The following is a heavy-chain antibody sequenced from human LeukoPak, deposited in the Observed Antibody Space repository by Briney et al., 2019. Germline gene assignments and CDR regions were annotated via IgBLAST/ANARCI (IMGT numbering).Heavy chain of an antibody. CDR2: IHNSGTT. CDR1: GGSLSSGDYH. Sequence: PSETLSLTCTVSGGSLSSGDYHWAWVRQTPGKGPDWIANIHNSGTTHYNPSLRSRVTISIDTSKNQFSLNLSSVTAADTAVYYCARRPTVAGGGFDSWGQGTLVTVSS. V-gene: IGHV4-39*01. D-gene: IGHD6-13*01. CDR3: ARRPTVAGGGFDS. J-gene: IGHJ4*02.